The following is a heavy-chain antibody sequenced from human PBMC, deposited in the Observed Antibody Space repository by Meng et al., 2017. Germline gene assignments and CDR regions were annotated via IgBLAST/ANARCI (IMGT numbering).Heavy chain of an antibody. CDR3: AREAGRDATVVTTPGY. D-gene: IGHD4-23*01. J-gene: IGHJ4*02. CDR1: GFTFDDYG. CDR2: IWYDGSNK. Sequence: GESLKISCAASGFTFDDYGMSWVRQAPGKGLEWVAVIWYDGSNKYYADSVKGRFTISRDNSKNTLYLQMNSLRAEDTAVYYCAREAGRDATVVTTPGYWGQGTLVTVSS. V-gene: IGHV3-33*08.